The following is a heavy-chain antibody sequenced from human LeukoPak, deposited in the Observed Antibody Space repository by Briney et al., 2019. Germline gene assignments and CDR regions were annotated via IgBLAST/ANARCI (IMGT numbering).Heavy chain of an antibody. D-gene: IGHD4-23*01. J-gene: IGHJ5*02. V-gene: IGHV4-39*07. CDR2: INHSGST. Sequence: SETLSLTCTVSGGSISSGDYYWSWIRQPPGKGLEWIGEINHSGSTNYNPSLKSRVTISVDTSKNQFSLKLSSVTAADTAVYYCARGRFYGGKALSWFDPWGQGTLVTVSS. CDR1: GGSISSGDYY. CDR3: ARGRFYGGKALSWFDP.